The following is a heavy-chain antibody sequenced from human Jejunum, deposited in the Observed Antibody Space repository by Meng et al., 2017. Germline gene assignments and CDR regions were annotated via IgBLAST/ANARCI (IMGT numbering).Heavy chain of an antibody. CDR2: IYYSGRT. V-gene: IGHV4-59*01. J-gene: IGHJ4*02. CDR3: ARLRNDNNYEIDY. D-gene: IGHD5-24*01. Sequence: GSLRPSCTVPGGSISSYYWSWTRQPPGKELEWIGCIYYSGRTNYNPSLKSRVTISIDTSKNQFSLRLSSVTAADTAIYYCARLRNDNNYEIDYWGQGTLVTVSS. CDR1: GGSISSYY.